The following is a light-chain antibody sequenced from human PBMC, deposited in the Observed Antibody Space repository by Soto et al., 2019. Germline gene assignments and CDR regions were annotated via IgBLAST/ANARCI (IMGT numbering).Light chain of an antibody. CDR3: QQEKRHPQA. V-gene: IGKV1-5*03. CDR2: KAS. J-gene: IGKJ1*01. Sequence: EMQMTHDASTDSGAGEDRSTLTSRASQSISRWLASYQQTPGTAPRLLIYKASSLESGVPSRFSCRGAWPEFTLAISRLQPDDPATHYIQQEKRHPQAFGPGTKVDIK. CDR1: QSISRW.